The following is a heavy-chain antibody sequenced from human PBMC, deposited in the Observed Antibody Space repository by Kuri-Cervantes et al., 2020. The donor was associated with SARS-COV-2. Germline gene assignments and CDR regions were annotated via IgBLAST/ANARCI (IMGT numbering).Heavy chain of an antibody. Sequence: GESLKISCPASGFTFGDYAMSWVRQAPGKGLEWVSAISGSGGSTYYADSVKGRFTISRDNSKNTLYLQMNTLKTEDTAMFYCARDASYSGSYGSVQYWGQGTLVTVSS. V-gene: IGHV3-23*01. CDR1: GFTFGDYA. CDR3: ARDASYSGSYGSVQY. J-gene: IGHJ1*01. D-gene: IGHD1-26*01. CDR2: ISGSGGST.